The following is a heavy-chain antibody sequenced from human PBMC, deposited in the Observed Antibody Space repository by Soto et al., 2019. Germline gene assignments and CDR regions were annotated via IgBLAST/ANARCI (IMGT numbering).Heavy chain of an antibody. J-gene: IGHJ6*02. Sequence: PGESLKISCKGSGYSFTSYWIGWVRQMPGKGLEWMGIIYPGDSDTRYSPSFQGQVTISADKSISTAYLQWSSLKASDTAMYYCAREGISAATGVYYYYGMDGWGQGTTVTVSS. CDR2: IYPGDSDT. CDR3: AREGISAATGVYYYYGMDG. V-gene: IGHV5-51*01. CDR1: GYSFTSYW. D-gene: IGHD6-13*01.